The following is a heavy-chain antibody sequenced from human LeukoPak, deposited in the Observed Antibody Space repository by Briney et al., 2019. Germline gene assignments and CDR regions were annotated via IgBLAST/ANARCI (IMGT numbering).Heavy chain of an antibody. D-gene: IGHD6-13*01. CDR3: ARDRIIAAAGTGDAFDI. CDR2: ISAYNGNT. CDR1: GYTFTSYG. Sequence: GASVKVSCKASGYTFTSYGISWVRQAPGQGLEWMGWISAYNGNTNYAQKFQGRVTMTRDTSISTAYMELSRLRSDDTAVYYCARDRIIAAAGTGDAFDIWGQGTMVTVSS. V-gene: IGHV1-18*01. J-gene: IGHJ3*02.